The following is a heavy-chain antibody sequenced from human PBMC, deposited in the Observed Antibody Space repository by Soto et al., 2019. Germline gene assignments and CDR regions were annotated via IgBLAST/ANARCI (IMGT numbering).Heavy chain of an antibody. V-gene: IGHV2-26*01. J-gene: IGHJ6*02. CDR3: ARMDGDYNYYGLDV. D-gene: IGHD4-17*01. Sequence: SGPTLVNPTETLTQTCSVSGFSLTTDRMGVSWIRQPPGKALEWLAHFFSDAERSYSTSMQSRLNMYKDSSGSQVVLTMTNMAPADTATYYCARMDGDYNYYGLDVWGHGIAVTVSS. CDR2: FFSDAER. CDR1: GFSLTTDRMG.